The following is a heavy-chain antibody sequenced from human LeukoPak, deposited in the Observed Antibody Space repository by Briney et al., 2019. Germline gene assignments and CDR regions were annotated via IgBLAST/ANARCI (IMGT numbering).Heavy chain of an antibody. CDR1: GYTFTSYG. CDR2: ISAYNGNT. V-gene: IGHV1-18*01. CDR3: ARGFPPRRNYDSSGYYSYYFDY. Sequence: ASVKVSCKASGYTFTSYGISWVRQAPGQGLEWMGWISAYNGNTKHAQKVQGRVTMTTDTSTSTAFMELRSLRSDDTAVYYCARGFPPRRNYDSSGYYSYYFDYWGQGTLVTVSS. J-gene: IGHJ4*02. D-gene: IGHD3-22*01.